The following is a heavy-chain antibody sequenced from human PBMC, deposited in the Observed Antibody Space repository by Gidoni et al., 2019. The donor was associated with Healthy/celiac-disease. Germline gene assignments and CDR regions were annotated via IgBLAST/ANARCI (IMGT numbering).Heavy chain of an antibody. CDR3: ARAGYDSSGYYYKFDY. CDR1: GYTFTSYY. CDR2: INPSGGST. D-gene: IGHD3-22*01. Sequence: QVQLVQSGAEVKKPGASVKVSCKASGYTFTSYYMHWVRQAPGQGLEWMGIINPSGGSTSYAQKFQGRVTMTRDTSTSTVYMELSSLRSEDTAVYYCARAGYDSSGYYYKFDYWGQGTLVTVSS. J-gene: IGHJ4*02. V-gene: IGHV1-46*03.